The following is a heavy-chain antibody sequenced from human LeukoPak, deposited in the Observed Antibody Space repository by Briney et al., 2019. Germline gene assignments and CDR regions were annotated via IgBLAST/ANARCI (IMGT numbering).Heavy chain of an antibody. CDR1: GDSISSANW. Sequence: SETLSLTCAVSGDSISSANWWSWVRQPPGKGLEWIGEIYFTENTNYNPSLKSRVSMSIDTSKNQFFLKLTSVTAADTAVYYCASLTTAEAFDIWGQGTMVTVSS. J-gene: IGHJ3*02. D-gene: IGHD3-22*01. CDR3: ASLTTAEAFDI. CDR2: IYFTENT. V-gene: IGHV4-4*02.